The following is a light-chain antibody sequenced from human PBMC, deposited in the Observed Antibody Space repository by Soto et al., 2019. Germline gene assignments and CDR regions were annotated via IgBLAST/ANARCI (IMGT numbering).Light chain of an antibody. Sequence: EIVLTQSPATLSLSPGERATLSCRASQSVSSYLAWYQQKPGQAPRLLIYDASNRATAIPARFSGSGSGTDFTLTISSLEPEDCAVYYCHQRSNWPPEITFGQGTRLEIK. V-gene: IGKV3-11*01. CDR1: QSVSSY. CDR2: DAS. CDR3: HQRSNWPPEIT. J-gene: IGKJ5*01.